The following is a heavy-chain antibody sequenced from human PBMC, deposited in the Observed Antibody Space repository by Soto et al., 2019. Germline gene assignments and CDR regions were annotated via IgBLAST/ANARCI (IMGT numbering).Heavy chain of an antibody. D-gene: IGHD3-10*01. J-gene: IGHJ4*02. CDR3: ARHRPGGDYGSGSYSDVFDY. CDR1: GGSISSSSYY. CDR2: IYYSGST. Sequence: QLQLQESGPGLVKPSETLSLTCTVSGGSISSSSYYWGWIRQPPGKGLEWIGSIYYSGSTYYNPSLKSRVTISVDTSKNQFSLKLSSVTAADTAVYYCARHRPGGDYGSGSYSDVFDYWGQGTLVTVSS. V-gene: IGHV4-39*01.